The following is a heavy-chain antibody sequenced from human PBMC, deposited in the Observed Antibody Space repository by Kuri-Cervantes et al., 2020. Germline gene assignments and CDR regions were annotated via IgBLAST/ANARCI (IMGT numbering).Heavy chain of an antibody. Sequence: ASVKVSCKASGYTFPTYDVNWVRQASGQGLEWMGWMNPNSGNTVYAQKFQGSVTMTRNTSISAAYMELSSLRSEDTAVYYCARDGVLIAARPGVYYYYYGMDVWGQGTTVTVSS. J-gene: IGHJ6*02. CDR1: GYTFPTYD. D-gene: IGHD6-6*01. V-gene: IGHV1-8*01. CDR3: ARDGVLIAARPGVYYYYYGMDV. CDR2: MNPNSGNT.